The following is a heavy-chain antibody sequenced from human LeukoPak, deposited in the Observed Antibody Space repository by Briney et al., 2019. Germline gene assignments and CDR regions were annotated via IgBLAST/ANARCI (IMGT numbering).Heavy chain of an antibody. V-gene: IGHV3-15*01. CDR1: GFSVSNTY. J-gene: IGHJ6*02. CDR2: IKSRTDGGTT. CDR3: TKPDLLWFGEDV. D-gene: IGHD3-10*01. Sequence: PGGSLRLSCAASGFSVSNTYMSWVRQAPGKGLEWVGRIKSRTDGGTTDYAAPVKGRFTISRDDSKNTLYLQMNSLKTEDTAVYYCTKPDLLWFGEDVWGQGTTVTVSS.